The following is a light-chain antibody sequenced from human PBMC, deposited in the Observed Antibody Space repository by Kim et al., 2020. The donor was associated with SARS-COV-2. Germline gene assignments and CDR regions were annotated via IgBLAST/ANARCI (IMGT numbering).Light chain of an antibody. Sequence: SPGERATLSCRASQSDSSSYLAWYQQNPGQAPRLLIYGASSRATGIPDRFSGRGSGTDFTLTISRLEPEDFAVYYCQQYGSSPFTFGPGTKVDIK. V-gene: IGKV3-20*01. J-gene: IGKJ3*01. CDR3: QQYGSSPFT. CDR2: GAS. CDR1: QSDSSSY.